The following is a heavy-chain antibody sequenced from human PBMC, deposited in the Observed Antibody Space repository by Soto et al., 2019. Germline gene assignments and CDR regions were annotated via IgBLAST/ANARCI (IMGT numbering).Heavy chain of an antibody. CDR1: GFTFSSYG. CDR2: IWYDGSNR. CDR3: ARDFGYSLDN. J-gene: IGHJ4*02. Sequence: QVQLVESGGGVVQPGRSLRLSCAASGFTFSSYGMHWVRQAPGKGLEWVAIIWYDGSNRYYADSVKGRFTISRDNSENTLYLQMNSLRAEDTAVSYCARDFGYSLDNWGQGTLVTVSS. V-gene: IGHV3-33*01. D-gene: IGHD5-18*01.